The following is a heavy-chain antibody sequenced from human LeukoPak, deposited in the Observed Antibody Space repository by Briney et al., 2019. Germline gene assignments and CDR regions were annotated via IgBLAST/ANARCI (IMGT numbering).Heavy chain of an antibody. D-gene: IGHD6-13*01. CDR2: ISYDGGNK. CDR1: GFTFSSYG. Sequence: GGSLRLSCAASGFTFSSYGMHWVRQAPGKGLEWVAVISYDGGNKYYADSVKGRFTISRDNSKNTLYLQMNSLRAEDTAVYYCANGYSSSWYSDDAFDIWGQGTMVTVSS. CDR3: ANGYSSSWYSDDAFDI. J-gene: IGHJ3*02. V-gene: IGHV3-30*18.